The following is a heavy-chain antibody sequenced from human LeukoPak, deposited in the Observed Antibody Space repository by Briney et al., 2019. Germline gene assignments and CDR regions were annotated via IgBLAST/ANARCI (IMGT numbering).Heavy chain of an antibody. CDR3: ASPYYDILTGYRPGAFDI. CDR2: IYSDGST. V-gene: IGHV3-53*04. CDR1: GFTVSSNY. J-gene: IGHJ3*02. D-gene: IGHD3-9*01. Sequence: GGSLRLSCAASGFTVSSNYMSWVRQAPGKGLEWVSVIYSDGSTYYADSVKGRFTISRHNSKNTLYLQMNSLRAEDTAVYYCASPYYDILTGYRPGAFDIWGQGTMVTVSS.